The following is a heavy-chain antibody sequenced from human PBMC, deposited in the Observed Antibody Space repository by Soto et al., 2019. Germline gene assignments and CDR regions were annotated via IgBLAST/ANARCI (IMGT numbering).Heavy chain of an antibody. J-gene: IGHJ6*03. CDR1: GGSITSSNW. CDR2: INHSGST. Sequence: PSETLSLTCAVSGGSITSSNWWSWVRQPPGKGLEWIGEINHSGSTNYNPSLKSRVTISVDTSKNQFSLKLSSVTAADTAVYYCARGTSPRYDFWSGSLEGRYMDVWGKGTTVTVSS. V-gene: IGHV4-4*02. D-gene: IGHD3-3*01. CDR3: ARGTSPRYDFWSGSLEGRYMDV.